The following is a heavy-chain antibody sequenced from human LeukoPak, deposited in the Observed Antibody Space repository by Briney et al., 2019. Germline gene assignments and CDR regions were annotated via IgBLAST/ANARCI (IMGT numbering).Heavy chain of an antibody. D-gene: IGHD6-13*01. J-gene: IGHJ4*02. CDR2: IYYSGST. V-gene: IGHV4-39*01. CDR1: GGSISSSSYY. Sequence: SETLSLTCTVSGGSISSSSYYWGWIRQPPGKGLEWIGSIYYSGSTYYNPSLKSRVTISVDTSKNQFSLKLSSVTAADTAVYYCARQSGSSWYCCWGQGTLVTVSS. CDR3: ARQSGSSWYCC.